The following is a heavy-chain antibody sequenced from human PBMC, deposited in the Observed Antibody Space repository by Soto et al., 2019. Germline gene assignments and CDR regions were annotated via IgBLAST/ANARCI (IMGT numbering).Heavy chain of an antibody. J-gene: IGHJ4*02. CDR1: GFSVSGSY. CDR3: ARSKVD. D-gene: IGHD4-4*01. V-gene: IGHV3-66*01. Sequence: DVQVVESGGGLVQPGRSLRLSCAVSGFSVSGSYMCWVRQAPGKGLEWVSGVYSGGNAYYADSVKGRFTISRDNSRNTVFLQMNSLRVEDTAVYYCARSKVDWGQGTLVTVSS. CDR2: VYSGGNA.